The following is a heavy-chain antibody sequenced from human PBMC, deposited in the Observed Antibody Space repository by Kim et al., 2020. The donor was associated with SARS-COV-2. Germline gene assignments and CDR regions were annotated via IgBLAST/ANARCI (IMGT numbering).Heavy chain of an antibody. D-gene: IGHD3-10*01. Sequence: SETLSLTCAVYGGSFSGHYWSWIRQPPGKGLEWIGEINHSGSTNYNPSLKSRVTISVDTSKNQFSLKLSSVTAADTAVYYCARGRRGGAGADYWGQGTLVTVSS. CDR1: GGSFSGHY. J-gene: IGHJ4*02. CDR2: INHSGST. CDR3: ARGRRGGAGADY. V-gene: IGHV4-34*01.